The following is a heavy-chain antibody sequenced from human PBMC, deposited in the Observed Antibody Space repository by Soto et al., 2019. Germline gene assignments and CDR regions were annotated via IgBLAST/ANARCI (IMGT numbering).Heavy chain of an antibody. D-gene: IGHD5-12*01. CDR1: GYTFTGYY. CDR2: INPNSGGT. V-gene: IGHV1-2*02. Sequence: WASVKVSCKASGYTFTGYYMHWVRQAPGQGLEWMGWINPNSGGTNYAQKFQGRVTMTRDTSISTAYMELSRLRSDDTAVYYCARDRGYDNNWLDPWGQGTLVTVYS. CDR3: ARDRGYDNNWLDP. J-gene: IGHJ5*02.